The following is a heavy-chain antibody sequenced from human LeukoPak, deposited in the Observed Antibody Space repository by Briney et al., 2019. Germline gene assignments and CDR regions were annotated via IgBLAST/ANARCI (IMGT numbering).Heavy chain of an antibody. V-gene: IGHV3-21*01. D-gene: IGHD3-10*01. J-gene: IGHJ6*02. CDR2: ISSSSSYI. CDR1: GFTFSSCN. CDR3: ARDGTMVRGVGMDV. Sequence: GGSLRLSCAASGFTFSSCNMNWVRQAPGKGLEWVSSISSSSSYIYYADSVKGRFTISRDNAKNSLYLQMNSLRAEDTAVYYCARDGTMVRGVGMDVWGQGTTVTVSS.